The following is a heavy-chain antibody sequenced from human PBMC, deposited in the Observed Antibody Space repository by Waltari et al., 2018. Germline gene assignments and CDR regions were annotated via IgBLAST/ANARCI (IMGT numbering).Heavy chain of an antibody. D-gene: IGHD3-22*01. CDR1: GGSFSGYY. Sequence: QVQLQQWGAGLLKPSETLSLTCAVYGGSFSGYYWSWIRQPPGKGLEWIGEINHSGSTNYNPSLKSRVTISVDTSKNHFSLKRSSVTAADTAVYYCARGNLRGRYYYDSSGYGAWGQGTLVTVSS. CDR2: INHSGST. CDR3: ARGNLRGRYYYDSSGYGA. J-gene: IGHJ5*02. V-gene: IGHV4-34*01.